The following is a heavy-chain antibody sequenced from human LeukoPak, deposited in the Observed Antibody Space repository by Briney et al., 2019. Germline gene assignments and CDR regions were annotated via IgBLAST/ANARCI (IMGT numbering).Heavy chain of an antibody. CDR2: VYYSGST. D-gene: IGHD3-22*01. J-gene: IGHJ3*02. Sequence: SETLSLTCTVSGGSISSSSYSWGWIRQPPGKGLEWIGYVYYSGSTNYNPSLKSRVTISVDTSKNQFSLKLSSVTAADTAVYYCARVYYYDSSGFFPRPHAFDIWGQGTMVTVSS. V-gene: IGHV4-61*05. CDR3: ARVYYYDSSGFFPRPHAFDI. CDR1: GGSISSSSYS.